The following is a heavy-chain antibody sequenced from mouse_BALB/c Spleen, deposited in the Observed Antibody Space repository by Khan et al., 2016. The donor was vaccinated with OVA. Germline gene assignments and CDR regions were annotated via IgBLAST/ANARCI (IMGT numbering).Heavy chain of an antibody. Sequence: QVQLKESGPGLVAPSQSLSITCTISGFSLTNYGVHWVRQPPGKGLEWLVVIGSDGSTTYNSALKSRLSISKDNSKSQVFLKMNSLQTDDTAMYYCARQPYYHYYIMDYWGQGTSVTVSS. V-gene: IGHV2-6-1*01. CDR2: IGSDGST. D-gene: IGHD2-10*01. J-gene: IGHJ4*01. CDR1: GFSLTNYG. CDR3: ARQPYYHYYIMDY.